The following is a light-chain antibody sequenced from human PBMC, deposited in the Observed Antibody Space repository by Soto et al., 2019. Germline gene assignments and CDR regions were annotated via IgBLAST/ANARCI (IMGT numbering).Light chain of an antibody. V-gene: IGLV1-44*01. CDR3: AVWDYSLNGDV. CDR2: SNN. Sequence: QSVLTQPPSASGTPGQRVTISCSGSSSNIGSNTVNWYQHLPRAAPKLLIQSNNQRPSGVPDRFSGSQSGTSASLAISGLQSEDEADYYCAVWDYSLNGDVFVTGTKVTVL. CDR1: SSNIGSNT. J-gene: IGLJ1*01.